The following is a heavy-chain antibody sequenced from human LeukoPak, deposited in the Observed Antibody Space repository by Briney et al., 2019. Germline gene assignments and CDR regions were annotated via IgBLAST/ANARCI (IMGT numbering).Heavy chain of an antibody. CDR1: GYTFTDYY. CDR2: INTNTGNP. Sequence: GASVKVSCKASGYTFTDYYIHWVRQAPGQGLEWMGWINTNTGNPTYAQGFTGRFVFSLDTSVSTAYLQISSLKAEDTAVYYCARVLGGLNLGMDVWGKGSTVTVSP. J-gene: IGHJ6*04. D-gene: IGHD3-16*01. CDR3: ARVLGGLNLGMDV. V-gene: IGHV7-4-1*02.